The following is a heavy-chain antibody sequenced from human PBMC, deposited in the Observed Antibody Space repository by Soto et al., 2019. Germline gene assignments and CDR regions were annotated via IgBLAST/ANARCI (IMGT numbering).Heavy chain of an antibody. V-gene: IGHV4-4*02. CDR3: VRSVPAATWAYNGMDV. CDR1: GGSVSSSSC. CDR2: IYHSGTF. D-gene: IGHD2-2*01. J-gene: IGHJ6*02. Sequence: QVRLKESGPGLVKPSGTLSITCAVSGGSVSSSSCGSWVRQAPRKGLEWIGEIYHSGTFNYNPSIASRGSVSVDESRNHVSLTLNSVTAADTAIYYCVRSVPAATWAYNGMDVWGQGTTVTVSS.